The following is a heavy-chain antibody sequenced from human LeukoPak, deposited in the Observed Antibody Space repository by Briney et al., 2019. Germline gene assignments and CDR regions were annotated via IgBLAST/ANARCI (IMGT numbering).Heavy chain of an antibody. D-gene: IGHD4-23*01. J-gene: IGHJ5*02. V-gene: IGHV4-59*01. Sequence: SETLSLTCTVSGGSISSYYWSWIRQPPGKGLEWIGYIYYSGSTNYNPSLKSRVTISVDTSKSQFSLKLSSVTAADTAVYYCARDAVGYGGNLHWFDPWGQGTLVTVSS. CDR2: IYYSGST. CDR3: ARDAVGYGGNLHWFDP. CDR1: GGSISSYY.